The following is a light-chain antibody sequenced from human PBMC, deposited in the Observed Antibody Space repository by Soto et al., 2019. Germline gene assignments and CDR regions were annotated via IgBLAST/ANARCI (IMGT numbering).Light chain of an antibody. CDR3: QQCNSYSWT. CDR1: QSINTR. V-gene: IGKV3D-15*01. Sequence: ETVSTHSPATPFAIPGDRVTLSCMASQSINTRLAWYQHRPGQAPGLLIYQTSIWAAGIPARFSASGSGTEFTLTISSLQPGDFATYYCQQCNSYSWTFGQGTKVEIK. J-gene: IGKJ1*01. CDR2: QTS.